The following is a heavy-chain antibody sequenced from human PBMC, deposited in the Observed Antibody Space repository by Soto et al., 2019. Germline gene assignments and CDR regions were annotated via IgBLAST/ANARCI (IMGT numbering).Heavy chain of an antibody. Sequence: QVQLVQSGAEVKKPGSSVKVSCKASGGAFSSYAISWVRQAPGQGLEWMGGNLPLFNISNYAQKFQGRVTISADEPNSTAYMELSKLTSEDTAVYYCSRRRIGYGSWYFDLWGRGTLITVSS. CDR1: GGAFSSYA. D-gene: IGHD3-10*01. CDR3: SRRRIGYGSWYFDL. J-gene: IGHJ2*01. V-gene: IGHV1-69*01. CDR2: NLPLFNIS.